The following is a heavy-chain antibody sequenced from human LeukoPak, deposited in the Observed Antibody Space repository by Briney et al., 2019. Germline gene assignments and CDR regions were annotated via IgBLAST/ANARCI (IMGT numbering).Heavy chain of an antibody. CDR2: MNPNSGNT. Sequence: ASVKVSCKASGYTFTSYDINWVRRATGQGLEWMGWMNPNSGNTGYAQKFQGRVTMTRNTSISTAYMELSSLRSEDTAVYYCAREKSRITGTTGNWFDPWGQGTLVTVSS. J-gene: IGHJ5*02. V-gene: IGHV1-8*01. CDR3: AREKSRITGTTGNWFDP. D-gene: IGHD1-20*01. CDR1: GYTFTSYD.